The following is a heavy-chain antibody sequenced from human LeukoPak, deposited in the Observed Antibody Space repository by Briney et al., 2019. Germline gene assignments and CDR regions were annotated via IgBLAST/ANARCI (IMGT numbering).Heavy chain of an antibody. CDR1: GGSISSYF. D-gene: IGHD3-10*01. CDR3: ARYAPRSMVRGVIIRVFDY. CDR2: FYTSGST. J-gene: IGHJ4*02. V-gene: IGHV4-4*07. Sequence: SETLSLTCTVSGGSISSYFWSWIRQPAGKGLEWIGRFYTSGSTNYNPSLKSRVTISGDTSKNQFSLKLSSVTAADTAVYYCARYAPRSMVRGVIIRVFDYWGQGTLVTVSS.